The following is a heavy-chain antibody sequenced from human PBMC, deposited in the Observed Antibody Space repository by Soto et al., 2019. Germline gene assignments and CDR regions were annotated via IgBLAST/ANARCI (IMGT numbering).Heavy chain of an antibody. D-gene: IGHD3-10*01. J-gene: IGHJ6*02. CDR3: ARVHSTYYYGSGSYPTSLVPRYYYYYGMDV. CDR2: ISSSSSYI. V-gene: IGHV3-21*01. Sequence: GGSLRLSCAASGFTFSSYGMHWVRQAPGKGLEWVSSISSSSSYIYYADSVKGRFTISRDNAKNSLYLQMNSLRAEDTAVYYCARVHSTYYYGSGSYPTSLVPRYYYYYGMDVWGQGTTVTVSS. CDR1: GFTFSSYG.